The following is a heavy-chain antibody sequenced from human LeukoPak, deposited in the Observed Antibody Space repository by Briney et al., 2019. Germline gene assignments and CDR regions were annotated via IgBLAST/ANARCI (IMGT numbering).Heavy chain of an antibody. CDR1: GYTFTDYY. CDR3: AREYCTNGVCYFDY. V-gene: IGHV1-69-2*01. CDR2: VDPEDGET. Sequence: ASVKISCKVSGYTFTDYYMHWVQQAPGKGLEWMGLVDPEDGETIYAQKFQGRVTITADESTSTAYMELSSLRSEDTAVYYCAREYCTNGVCYFDYWGQGTLVTVSS. J-gene: IGHJ4*02. D-gene: IGHD2-8*01.